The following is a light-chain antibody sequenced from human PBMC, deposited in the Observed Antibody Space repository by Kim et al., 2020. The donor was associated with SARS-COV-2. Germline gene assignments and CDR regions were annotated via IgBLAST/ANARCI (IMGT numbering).Light chain of an antibody. CDR2: GAS. CDR1: QSVNSN. CDR3: QQYENWPPYT. V-gene: IGKV3-15*01. Sequence: VSPGERVTLPCTASQSVNSNLAWYQQRRGQSPTLLIFGASTRATGVPARFSGRGFGTEFSFTISSLQSEDFAIYFCQQYENWPPYTFGQGTKLEIK. J-gene: IGKJ2*01.